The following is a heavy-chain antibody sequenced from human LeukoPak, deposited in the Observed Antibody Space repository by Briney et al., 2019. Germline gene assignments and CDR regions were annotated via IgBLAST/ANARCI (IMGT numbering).Heavy chain of an antibody. J-gene: IGHJ4*01. CDR1: GFTFSSYG. CDR2: IWYDGSKT. Sequence: GRSLRLSCAASGFTFSSYGMHWVRQAPGKGLEWVAVIWYDGSKTYYADSVKGRFTISRDNSKNTLYLQMSSLRADDTAVYYCARYNTGRSDYCGQGTLVTVSS. V-gene: IGHV3-33*01. D-gene: IGHD1-14*01. CDR3: ARYNTGRSDY.